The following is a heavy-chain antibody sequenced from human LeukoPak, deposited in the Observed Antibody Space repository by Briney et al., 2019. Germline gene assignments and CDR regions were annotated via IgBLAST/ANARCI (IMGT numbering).Heavy chain of an antibody. CDR2: IWYDGSNK. J-gene: IGHJ4*02. V-gene: IGHV3-33*01. CDR1: GFTFSSYG. CDR3: ARVWGSSGLDY. D-gene: IGHD6-19*01. Sequence: PGRSLILSCAASGFTFSSYGMHWVRQAPGKGLEWVAVIWYDGSNKYYADSVKGRFTISRDNSKNTLYLQMNSLRAEDTAVYYCARVWGSSGLDYWGQGTLVTVSS.